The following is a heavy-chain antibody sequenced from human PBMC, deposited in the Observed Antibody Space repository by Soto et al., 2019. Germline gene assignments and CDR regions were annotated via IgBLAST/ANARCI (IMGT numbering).Heavy chain of an antibody. V-gene: IGHV4-28*01. CDR1: GYSISSSNW. D-gene: IGHD1-26*01. Sequence: SSETLSLTCAVSGYSISSSNWWGWIRQPPGKGLEWIGYIYYSGSTYYNPSLKSRVTMSVDTSKNQFSLKLSSVTAVDTAVYYCARNSGSYEFDYWGQGTLVTVSS. CDR3: ARNSGSYEFDY. CDR2: IYYSGST. J-gene: IGHJ4*02.